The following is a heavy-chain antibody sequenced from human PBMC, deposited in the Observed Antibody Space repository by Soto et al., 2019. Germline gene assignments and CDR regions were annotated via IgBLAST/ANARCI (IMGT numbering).Heavy chain of an antibody. Sequence: GATVNVYCKASGHTFSSYAISWVRQAPGQGLEWMGGIIPIFGTANYAQKFQGRVTITADESTSTAYMELSSLRSEDTAVYYCARLVVYKFLTDASVFWCKGIMLT. J-gene: IGHJ3*01. CDR3: ARLVVYKFLTDASVF. CDR1: GHTFSSYA. V-gene: IGHV1-69*13. CDR2: IIPIFGTA. D-gene: IGHD1-1*01.